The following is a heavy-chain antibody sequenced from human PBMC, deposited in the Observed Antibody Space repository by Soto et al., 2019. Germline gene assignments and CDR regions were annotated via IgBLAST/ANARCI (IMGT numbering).Heavy chain of an antibody. CDR3: ARVLVASGGINDAFNI. CDR1: GASISSGAYY. CDR2: IYSSGST. V-gene: IGHV4-31*03. D-gene: IGHD1-26*01. J-gene: IGHJ3*02. Sequence: SETLSLTCSVSGASISSGAYYWSWIRQLPGKDLEWLGYIYSSGSTYYNPSLRSRIIISVDTSLNQFSLQLDSVTAADTAVYYCARVLVASGGINDAFNIWGQEKVFTVSS.